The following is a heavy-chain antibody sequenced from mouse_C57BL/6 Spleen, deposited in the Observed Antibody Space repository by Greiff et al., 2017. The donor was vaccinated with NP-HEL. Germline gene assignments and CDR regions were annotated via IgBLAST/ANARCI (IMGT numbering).Heavy chain of an antibody. CDR2: IYPGSGST. D-gene: IGHD1-1*01. CDR3: ARRGYYGSSWYFDY. J-gene: IGHJ2*01. V-gene: IGHV1-55*01. Sequence: QVQLQQPGAELVKPGASVKMSCKASGYTFTSYWITWVKQRPGQGLEWIGDIYPGSGSTNYNEKFKSKATLTVDTSSSTAYMQLSSLTSEDSAVYYCARRGYYGSSWYFDYWGQGTTLTVSS. CDR1: GYTFTSYW.